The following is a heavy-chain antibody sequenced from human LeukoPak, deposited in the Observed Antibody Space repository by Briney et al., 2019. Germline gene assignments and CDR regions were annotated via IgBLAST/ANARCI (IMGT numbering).Heavy chain of an antibody. J-gene: IGHJ4*02. D-gene: IGHD3-22*01. Sequence: TGGSLRLSCEASGFTFSSYGMHWVRQAPSKGLEWVAVIWYDGSDKYYADSMKGRFSISRDNSKNTLYLQMNSLRAEDTAVYYCARELPPVVNFYFDSWGQGTLVTVSS. V-gene: IGHV3-33*01. CDR2: IWYDGSDK. CDR3: ARELPPVVNFYFDS. CDR1: GFTFSSYG.